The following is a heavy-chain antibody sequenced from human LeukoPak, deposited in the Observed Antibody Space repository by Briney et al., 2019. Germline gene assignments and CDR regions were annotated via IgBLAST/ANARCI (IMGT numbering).Heavy chain of an antibody. J-gene: IGHJ5*02. CDR3: ARDLLQNNWFDP. CDR1: GYTFTSYY. CDR2: INPTGGTT. Sequence: ASVKVSCKAPGYTFTSYYLYWVRQAPGQGLEWMGIINPTGGTTRYAQKSQGRVTLTRDTSTNTVYMELRSLRSEDTAVYYCARDLLQNNWFDPWGQGTLVTVSS. D-gene: IGHD2/OR15-2a*01. V-gene: IGHV1-46*01.